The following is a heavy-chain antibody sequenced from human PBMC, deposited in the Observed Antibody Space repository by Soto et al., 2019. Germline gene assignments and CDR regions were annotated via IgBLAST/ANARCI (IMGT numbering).Heavy chain of an antibody. D-gene: IGHD6-13*01. CDR3: ARGRQQLVLSYYYGMGV. CDR1: GFTFSSYS. Sequence: EVQLVESGGGLVKPGGSLRLSCAASGFTFSSYSMNWVRQAPGKGLEWVSSISSSSSYIYYADSVKGRFTISRDNAKNSLYLQMNSLRAEDTAVYYCARGRQQLVLSYYYGMGVWGQGTTVTVSS. J-gene: IGHJ6*02. V-gene: IGHV3-21*01. CDR2: ISSSSSYI.